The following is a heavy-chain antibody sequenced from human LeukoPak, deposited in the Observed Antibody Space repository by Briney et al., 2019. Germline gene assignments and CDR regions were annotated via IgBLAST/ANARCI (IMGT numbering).Heavy chain of an antibody. J-gene: IGHJ4*02. Sequence: PGGSLRLSCAASGFTFYSYGMHWVRQAPGKGLEWVALISYNGRNNYYADSVKGRFTISRDNSKNTLYLQVSSLRTEDTAVYFCAKDNRGYFDFWGRGTLVTVSP. V-gene: IGHV3-30*18. CDR3: AKDNRGYFDF. CDR2: ISYNGRNN. D-gene: IGHD3-16*01. CDR1: GFTFYSYG.